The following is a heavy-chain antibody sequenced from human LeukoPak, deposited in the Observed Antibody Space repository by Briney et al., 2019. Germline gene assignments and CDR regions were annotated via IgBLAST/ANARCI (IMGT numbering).Heavy chain of an antibody. J-gene: IGHJ1*01. CDR2: ISSGGDIM. CDR1: GLRFSNYY. CDR3: ATNLIGAGEYFQQ. D-gene: IGHD2/OR15-2a*01. Sequence: GGSLRLSCAASGLRFSNYYVSWIRQAPGKGLQWVSYISSGGDIMHYADSVKGRFTSSRDNAKNSGYLEMNSLGAEDTAVYYCATNLIGAGEYFQQWGQGTLVTVSS. V-gene: IGHV3-11*01.